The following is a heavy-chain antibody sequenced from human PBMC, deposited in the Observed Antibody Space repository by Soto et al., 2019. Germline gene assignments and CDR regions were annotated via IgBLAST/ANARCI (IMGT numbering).Heavy chain of an antibody. V-gene: IGHV4-59*12. CDR2: ISDSGST. J-gene: IGHJ4*02. CDR3: ARGGSSSWYGFYFFDN. Sequence: SETLSLTCTVSGGPMSSYFWSWIRQPPGRGLVWIGYISDSGSTNYKTSLKSRVTISVDTSKNQFFLKVTSVTAADTAVYYCARGGSSSWYGFYFFDNWGPGTLVTVSS. D-gene: IGHD6-13*01. CDR1: GGPMSSYF.